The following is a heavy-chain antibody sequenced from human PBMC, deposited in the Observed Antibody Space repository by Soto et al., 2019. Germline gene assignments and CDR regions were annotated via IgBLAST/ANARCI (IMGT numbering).Heavy chain of an antibody. J-gene: IGHJ5*02. CDR2: IYHSGST. D-gene: IGHD4-17*01. V-gene: IGHV4-30-2*01. Sequence: SETLSLTCAVSGGSISSGGYSWSWIRQPPGKGLEWIGYIYHSGSTYYNPSLKSRVTISVDRSKNQFSLKLSSVTAADTAVYYCARDYGDNWFDPWGQGTLVTVSS. CDR3: ARDYGDNWFDP. CDR1: GGSISSGGYS.